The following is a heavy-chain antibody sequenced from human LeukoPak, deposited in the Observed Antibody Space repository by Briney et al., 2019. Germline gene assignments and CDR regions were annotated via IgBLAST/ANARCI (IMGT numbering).Heavy chain of an antibody. CDR1: GYTFTSYA. D-gene: IGHD2-15*01. Sequence: ASVKFSCKASGYTFTSYAMHWVRQAPGQRLEWMGWINAGNGNTKYSQKFLGRVTITRDTSASTAYMELSSLRSEDTAVYYCARALWSYCSGGSCYTGMRFDPWGQGTLVTVSS. CDR2: INAGNGNT. V-gene: IGHV1-3*01. J-gene: IGHJ5*02. CDR3: ARALWSYCSGGSCYTGMRFDP.